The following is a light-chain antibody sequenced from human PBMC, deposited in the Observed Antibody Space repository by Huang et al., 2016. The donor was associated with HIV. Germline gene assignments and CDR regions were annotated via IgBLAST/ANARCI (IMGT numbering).Light chain of an antibody. CDR2: DVS. CDR1: QSFNTW. CDR3: QQYNSFPWT. J-gene: IGKJ1*01. V-gene: IGKV1-5*01. Sequence: DIQMTQSPSTLSASVGDRVTITCRASQSFNTWLAWYQQKPGKAPQLLIYDVSSVESGVSSRFRGSGSGTEFTLTISSLQPDDLATYYCQQYNSFPWTFGQGTKVELK.